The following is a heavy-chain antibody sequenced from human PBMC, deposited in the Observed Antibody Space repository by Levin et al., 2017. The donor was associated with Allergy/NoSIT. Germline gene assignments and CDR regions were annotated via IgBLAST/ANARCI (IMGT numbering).Heavy chain of an antibody. CDR3: ARQLGNFWSGYNYFDY. CDR1: GFTFSSYE. CDR2: ISSIGSTI. V-gene: IGHV3-48*03. J-gene: IGHJ4*02. D-gene: IGHD3-3*01. Sequence: SCAASGFTFSSYEMNWVRQAPGKGLEWVSYISSIGSTIYYADSVKGRFTISRDNAKNSLYLQMNSLRAEDTAVYYCARQLGNFWSGYNYFDYWGQGTLVTVSS.